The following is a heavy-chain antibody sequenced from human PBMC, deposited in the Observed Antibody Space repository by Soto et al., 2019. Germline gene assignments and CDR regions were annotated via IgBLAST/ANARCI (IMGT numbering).Heavy chain of an antibody. V-gene: IGHV4-59*01. CDR1: GGSISSYY. Sequence: QVQLQESGPGLVKPSETLSLTCTVSGGSISSYYWSWIRQPPGKGLEWIGYIYYSGSTNYNPSLKSRVTISVDTSKNQFSLKLSSVTAADTAVYYCARSWGFYFDYWGQGTLVTVSS. J-gene: IGHJ4*02. CDR2: IYYSGST. CDR3: ARSWGFYFDY. D-gene: IGHD3-16*01.